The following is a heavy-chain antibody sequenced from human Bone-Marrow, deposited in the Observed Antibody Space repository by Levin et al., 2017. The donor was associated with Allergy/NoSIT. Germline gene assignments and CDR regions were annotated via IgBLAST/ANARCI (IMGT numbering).Heavy chain of an antibody. V-gene: IGHV3-23*01. Sequence: GGSLRLSCAASGFTFSSYAMSWVRQAPGKGLEWVSAISGSGGSTYYADSVKGRFTISRDNSKNTLYLQMNSLRAEDTAVYYCAKSAPPQGSITMVRRAQWELLPEAFDIWGQGTMVTVSS. CDR2: ISGSGGST. J-gene: IGHJ3*02. CDR3: AKSAPPQGSITMVRRAQWELLPEAFDI. CDR1: GFTFSSYA. D-gene: IGHD3-10*01.